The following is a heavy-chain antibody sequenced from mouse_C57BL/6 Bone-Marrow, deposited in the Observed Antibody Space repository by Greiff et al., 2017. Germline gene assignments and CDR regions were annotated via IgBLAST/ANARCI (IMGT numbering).Heavy chain of an antibody. CDR2: ISNGGGST. CDR1: GFTFSDYY. V-gene: IGHV5-12*01. Sequence: DVMLVESGGGLVQPGGSLKLSCAASGFTFSDYYMYWVRQTPEKRLEWVAYISNGGGSTYYPDTVKGRFTISRDNAKNTLYLQMSRLKSEDTAMYYCARHSGPAWFAYWGQGTLVTVSA. J-gene: IGHJ3*01. CDR3: ARHSGPAWFAY.